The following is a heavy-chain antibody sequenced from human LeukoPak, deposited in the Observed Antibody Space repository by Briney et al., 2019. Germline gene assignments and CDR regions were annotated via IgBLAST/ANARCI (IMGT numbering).Heavy chain of an antibody. D-gene: IGHD3-3*01. CDR3: ARDFGVIRRS. CDR1: GFSVRDYA. Sequence: GGSLRLSCAASGFSVRDYAMHWVRQAPGKGLEWVAVMSYEETYKNYAEAVKGRFTISRDDSKNTLFLQMSSLRPEDTAVYYCARDFGVIRRSWGQGTLVSVSS. CDR2: MSYEETYK. V-gene: IGHV3-30-3*01. J-gene: IGHJ5*02.